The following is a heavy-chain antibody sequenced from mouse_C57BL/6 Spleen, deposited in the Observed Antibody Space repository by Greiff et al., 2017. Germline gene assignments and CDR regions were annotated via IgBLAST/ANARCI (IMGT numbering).Heavy chain of an antibody. D-gene: IGHD4-1*01. Sequence: VQLKESGAELVRPGASVKLSCTASGFNIKDDYMHWVKQRPEQGLEWIGWIDPENGDTEYASKFQGKTTITADTSSNTAYLQLSSLTSEDTAVYYCTAGTSYWGQGTTLTVSS. CDR1: GFNIKDDY. CDR2: IDPENGDT. V-gene: IGHV14-4*01. CDR3: TAGTSY. J-gene: IGHJ2*01.